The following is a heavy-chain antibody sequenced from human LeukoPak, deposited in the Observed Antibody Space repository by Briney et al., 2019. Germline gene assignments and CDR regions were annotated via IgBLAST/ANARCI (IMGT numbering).Heavy chain of an antibody. CDR1: GFTFSSYG. Sequence: GGSLRLSCAASGFTFSSYGMHWVRQAPGKGLEWVAFIRYDGSIKYYADSVEGRFTISRDNSKNTLYLQMNSLRGEDTAVYYCAKDARRVRDIGVVFGRGRGYMDVWGKGTAATISS. CDR2: IRYDGSIK. V-gene: IGHV3-30*02. D-gene: IGHD2-15*01. CDR3: AKDARRVRDIGVVFGRGRGYMDV. J-gene: IGHJ6*03.